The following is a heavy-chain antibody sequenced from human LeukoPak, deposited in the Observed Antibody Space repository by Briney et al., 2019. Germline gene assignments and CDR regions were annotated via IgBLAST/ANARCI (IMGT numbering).Heavy chain of an antibody. CDR1: GFSFSSNW. D-gene: IGHD6-13*01. Sequence: GGSLRLSCAAPGFSFSSNWMGWVRQAPGKGLEWVAHIKRDGSQKYYLDSVKGRFTISRDNAKNSLYLQMNSLRAEDTAVYYCAREASSSWYYYYGMDVWGQGTTVTVSS. V-gene: IGHV3-7*03. CDR3: AREASSSWYYYYGMDV. CDR2: IKRDGSQK. J-gene: IGHJ6*02.